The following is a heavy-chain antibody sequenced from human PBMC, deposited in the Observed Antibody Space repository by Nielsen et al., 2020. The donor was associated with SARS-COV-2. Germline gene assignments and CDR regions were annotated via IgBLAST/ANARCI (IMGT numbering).Heavy chain of an antibody. CDR1: GYTFTSYA. D-gene: IGHD3-10*01. CDR2: INTNTGNP. V-gene: IGHV7-4-1*02. CDR3: ARDLYGYYGSGSPGY. Sequence: ASVKVSCKASGYTFTSYAMNWVRQAPGQGLEWMGWINTNTGNPTYAQGFTGRFVFSLDTSVSTAYLQISSLKAGDTAVYYCARDLYGYYGSGSPGYWGQGTPVTVSS. J-gene: IGHJ4*02.